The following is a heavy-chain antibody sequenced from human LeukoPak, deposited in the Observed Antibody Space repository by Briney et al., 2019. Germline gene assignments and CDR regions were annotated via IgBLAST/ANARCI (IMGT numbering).Heavy chain of an antibody. Sequence: PGRSLRLSCAASGFTFSSYGMHWVRQAPGKGLEWVAVIWYDGSNKYYADSVKGRFTISRDNSKNTLYLQMNSLRAEDTAVYYCARYLLGGRGAFDIWGQGTMVTVSS. D-gene: IGHD3-16*01. J-gene: IGHJ3*02. CDR1: GFTFSSYG. CDR3: ARYLLGGRGAFDI. CDR2: IWYDGSNK. V-gene: IGHV3-33*01.